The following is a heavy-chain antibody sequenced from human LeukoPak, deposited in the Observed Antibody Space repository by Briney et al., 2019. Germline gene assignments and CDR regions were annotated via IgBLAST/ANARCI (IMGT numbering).Heavy chain of an antibody. V-gene: IGHV3-11*01. D-gene: IGHD2/OR15-2a*01. J-gene: IGHJ6*03. CDR1: GFTFSDYY. Sequence: GGSLRLSCAASGFTFSDYYMSWIRQAPGRGLEWVSYISSSGSTIYYADSVKGRFTISRDNAKNSLYLQMTSLRAEDTAVYYCASEGSTFYMDVSGKGTTVTVSS. CDR2: ISSSGSTI. CDR3: ASEGSTFYMDV.